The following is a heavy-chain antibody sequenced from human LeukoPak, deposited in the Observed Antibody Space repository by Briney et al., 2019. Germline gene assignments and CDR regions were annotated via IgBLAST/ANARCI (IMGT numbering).Heavy chain of an antibody. CDR3: AAGNYYGSSGYYPYAFDI. V-gene: IGHV1-58*01. Sequence: SVKVSCKASGFIFSRSAVQWVRQARGQRLEWIGWIVVGSGDTNYAQKFQERVTMTRDMSTGTAYMELSSLRSEDTAVYYCAAGNYYGSSGYYPYAFDIWGQGTMVTVSS. CDR1: GFIFSRSA. J-gene: IGHJ3*02. CDR2: IVVGSGDT. D-gene: IGHD3-22*01.